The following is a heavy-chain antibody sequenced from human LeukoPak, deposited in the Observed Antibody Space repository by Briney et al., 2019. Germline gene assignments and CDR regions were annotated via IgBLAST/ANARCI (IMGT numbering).Heavy chain of an antibody. CDR1: GFTFSDYY. CDR3: ARGVARDAFDI. V-gene: IGHV3-11*01. J-gene: IGHJ3*02. CDR2: ISSSGSTI. Sequence: GGSLRLSCAASGFTFSDYYMSWIRQAPGKGLEWVSYISSSGSTIYYADSVKGRFTISRDNAKNSLYPQMTSLRAEDTAVYYCARGVARDAFDIWGQGTMVTVSS. D-gene: IGHD5-12*01.